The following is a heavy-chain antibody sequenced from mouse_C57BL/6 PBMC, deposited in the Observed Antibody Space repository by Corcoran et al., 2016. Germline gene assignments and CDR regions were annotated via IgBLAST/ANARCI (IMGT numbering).Heavy chain of an antibody. V-gene: IGHV9-3*01. CDR3: ARGPITTVVATWDAMDY. CDR1: GYTFTTYG. D-gene: IGHD1-1*01. Sequence: QIQLVQSGPELKKPGETVKISCKDSGYTFTTYGMSWVKQAPGKGLKWMGWINTYSGVPTYADDFKGRFAFSLETSASTAYLQINNLKNEDTATYFCARGPITTVVATWDAMDYWGQGTSVTVSS. CDR2: INTYSGVP. J-gene: IGHJ4*01.